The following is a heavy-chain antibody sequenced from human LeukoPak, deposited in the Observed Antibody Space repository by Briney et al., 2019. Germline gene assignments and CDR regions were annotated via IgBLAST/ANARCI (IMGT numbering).Heavy chain of an antibody. CDR2: IWFDGSNK. V-gene: IGHV3-33*01. Sequence: GGSLRLSCAASGFPFSSYGMHWVRQAPGKGLEWVALIWFDGSNKYYADSVKGRFTISRDNAKNSLYLQMNSLRAEDTAVYYCARKDSSPRTFDYWGQGTLVTVSS. CDR3: ARKDSSPRTFDY. J-gene: IGHJ4*02. D-gene: IGHD3-22*01. CDR1: GFPFSSYG.